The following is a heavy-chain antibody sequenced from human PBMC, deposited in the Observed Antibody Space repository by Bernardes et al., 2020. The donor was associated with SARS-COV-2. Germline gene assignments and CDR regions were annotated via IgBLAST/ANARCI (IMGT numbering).Heavy chain of an antibody. Sequence: GGSLRLSCAASGFTFSSYWMHWVRQAPGNGLLWVSRISPDGRTTTYADSVQGRFTISRDNARDTLFLQMNSLKDDDTAVYYCVRGPSDGHGRFEYWGQGTLGTVSS. V-gene: IGHV3-74*01. CDR2: ISPDGRTT. CDR1: GFTFSSYW. CDR3: VRGPSDGHGRFEY. J-gene: IGHJ4*02.